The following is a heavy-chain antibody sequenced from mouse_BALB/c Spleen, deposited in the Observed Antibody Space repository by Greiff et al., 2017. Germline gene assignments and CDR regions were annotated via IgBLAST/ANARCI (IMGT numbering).Heavy chain of an antibody. CDR1: GYTFTDYV. Sequence: QVQLQQSGPELVKPGASVKMSCKASGYTFTDYVISWVKQRTGQGLEWIGEIYPGSGSTYYNEKFKGKATLTAYKSSNKAYMQLSSLTSEDSAVYFCARDESFDYWGQGTTLTVSS. CDR2: IYPGSGST. J-gene: IGHJ2*01. V-gene: IGHV1-77*01. CDR3: ARDESFDY.